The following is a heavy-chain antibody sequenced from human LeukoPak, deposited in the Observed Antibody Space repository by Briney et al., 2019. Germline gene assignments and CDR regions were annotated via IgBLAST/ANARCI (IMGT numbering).Heavy chain of an antibody. Sequence: PGGSLRLSCAASGFTFRNFAMSWGRQAPGKGLEWVSAISGSGGSTYYADSVKGRFTISRDNSKNTVYLQMNSLRAEDTAVYYCAKELTSEGYFGYWGQGTLVTVSS. J-gene: IGHJ4*02. CDR1: GFTFRNFA. CDR2: ISGSGGST. V-gene: IGHV3-23*01. CDR3: AKELTSEGYFGY. D-gene: IGHD3-9*01.